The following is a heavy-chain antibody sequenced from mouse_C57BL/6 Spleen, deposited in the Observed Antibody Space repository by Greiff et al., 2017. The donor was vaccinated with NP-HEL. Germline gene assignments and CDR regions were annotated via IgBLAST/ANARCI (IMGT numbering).Heavy chain of an antibody. V-gene: IGHV1-64*01. J-gene: IGHJ1*03. Sequence: VQLQQPGAELVKPGASVKLSCKASGYTFTSYWMHWVKQRPGQGLEWIGMIHPNSGSTNYNEKFKSKATLTVDKSSSTAYMQLSSLTAEDSAVYNCARENFYWYFEVWGTGTTVTVSS. CDR3: ARENFYWYFEV. CDR1: GYTFTSYW. CDR2: IHPNSGST.